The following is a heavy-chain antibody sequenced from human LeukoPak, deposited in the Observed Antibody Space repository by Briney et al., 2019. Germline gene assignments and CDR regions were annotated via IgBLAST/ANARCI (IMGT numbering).Heavy chain of an antibody. V-gene: IGHV4-34*01. J-gene: IGHJ4*02. CDR1: GFTFSSYA. D-gene: IGHD5-18*01. CDR3: ASPSVGYSYGYGFDY. Sequence: AGGSLRLSCAASGFTFSSYAMSWIRQPPGKGLEWIGEINHSGSTNYNPSLKSRVTVSVDTSKNQFSLKLSSVTAADTAVYYCASPSVGYSYGYGFDYWGQGTLVTVSS. CDR2: INHSGST.